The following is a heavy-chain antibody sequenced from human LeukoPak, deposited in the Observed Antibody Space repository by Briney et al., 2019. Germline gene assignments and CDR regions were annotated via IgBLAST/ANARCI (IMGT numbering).Heavy chain of an antibody. CDR1: GGSISSYY. V-gene: IGHV4-59*08. CDR2: IYYSGTT. J-gene: IGHJ5*02. D-gene: IGHD3-10*01. CDR3: ARHKVIEQYNWFDP. Sequence: SETLSLTCTVSGGSISSYYWSWIRQPPGKGLEWIGCIYYSGTTNYNPSLKSRVTISVDTSKNQFSLKLSSATAADTAVYYCARHKVIEQYNWFDPWGQGTLVTVSS.